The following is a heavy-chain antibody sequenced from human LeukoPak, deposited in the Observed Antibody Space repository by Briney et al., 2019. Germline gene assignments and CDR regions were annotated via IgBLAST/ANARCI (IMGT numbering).Heavy chain of an antibody. CDR3: ATGFRRGRWLQSPFDY. D-gene: IGHD5-24*01. CDR1: GYTLTELS. J-gene: IGHJ4*02. CDR2: FDPEDGET. Sequence: ASVKVSCKVSGYTLTELSMHWVRQAPGKGLEWMGGFDPEDGETIYAQKFQGRVTMTEDTSTDTAYMELGSLRSEDTAVYYCATGFRRGRWLQSPFDYWGQGTLVTVSS. V-gene: IGHV1-24*01.